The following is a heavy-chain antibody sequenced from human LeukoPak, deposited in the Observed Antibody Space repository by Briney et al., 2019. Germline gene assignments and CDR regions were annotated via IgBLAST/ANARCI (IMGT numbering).Heavy chain of an antibody. Sequence: GGTLRLSCAASGFTFSAYGMSWVRQAPGRGLEWVSGISGSGFSTYYADSVKGRFTISRDNFKNTLYLQMNSLRAEDTAVYYCAKDLGAVAVGTFDYWGQGTLVTVSS. CDR1: GFTFSAYG. D-gene: IGHD6-19*01. CDR2: ISGSGFST. V-gene: IGHV3-23*01. CDR3: AKDLGAVAVGTFDY. J-gene: IGHJ4*02.